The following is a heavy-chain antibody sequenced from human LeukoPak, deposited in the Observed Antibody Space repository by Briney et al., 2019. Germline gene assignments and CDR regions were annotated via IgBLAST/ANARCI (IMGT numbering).Heavy chain of an antibody. V-gene: IGHV3-48*03. CDR2: ISSSGSTI. J-gene: IGHJ4*02. CDR1: GFTFSSYE. D-gene: IGHD3-22*01. CDR3: ARVLSSGYYFDY. Sequence: GGSLRLSCAASGFTFSSYEMNWVRQAPGKGLEWVSYISSSGSTIYYADSVKGRFTISRDNAKNSLYLQMNSLRAEDTAVYYYARVLSSGYYFDYWGQGTLVTVSS.